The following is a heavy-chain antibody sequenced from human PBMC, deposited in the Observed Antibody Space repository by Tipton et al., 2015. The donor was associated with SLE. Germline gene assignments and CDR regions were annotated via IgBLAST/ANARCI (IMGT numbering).Heavy chain of an antibody. J-gene: IGHJ4*02. CDR1: GGSISSSIYY. V-gene: IGHV4-39*07. CDR3: ARDRGVKVVQGVPYDIFDF. Sequence: LRLSCTVSGGSISSSIYYWGWIRQPPGKGLEWIGSIYYSGRTYYNPSLKSRVTVSVDTSKNQFSLKLSSVTAADTAVYYCARDRGVKVVQGVPYDIFDFWGQGTLVTVSS. D-gene: IGHD3-10*01. CDR2: IYYSGRT.